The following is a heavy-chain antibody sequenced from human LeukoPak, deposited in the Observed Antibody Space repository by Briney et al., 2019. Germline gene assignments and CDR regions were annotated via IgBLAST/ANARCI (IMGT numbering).Heavy chain of an antibody. CDR3: VTSGGLPSNTLSV. CDR2: IDPNNGET. Sequence: GASLKVSCEGSGYMFDVFYMHWVRQGPRQGLEWMVWIDPNNGETVYAQEFQGRVTMTRDTSIATAYMELTSLTFDDSAVYYCVTSGGLPSNTLSVWGQGTKVTVSS. J-gene: IGHJ3*01. D-gene: IGHD2-15*01. V-gene: IGHV1-2*02. CDR1: GYMFDVFY.